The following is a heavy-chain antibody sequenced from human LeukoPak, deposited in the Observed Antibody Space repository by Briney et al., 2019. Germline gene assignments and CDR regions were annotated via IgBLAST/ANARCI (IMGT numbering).Heavy chain of an antibody. V-gene: IGHV3-48*03. CDR3: AMDSGSYYRGGGY. J-gene: IGHJ4*02. D-gene: IGHD1-26*01. Sequence: GGSLRLSCAVSGFTFSSYEMNWVHQAPGKGLEWVSYISSSGSTIYYADSVKGRFTISRDNAKNSLYLQMNSLRAEDTAVYYCAMDSGSYYRGGGYWGQGTLVTVSS. CDR1: GFTFSSYE. CDR2: ISSSGSTI.